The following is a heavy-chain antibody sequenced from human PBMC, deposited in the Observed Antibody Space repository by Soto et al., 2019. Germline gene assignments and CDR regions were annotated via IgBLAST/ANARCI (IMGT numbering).Heavy chain of an antibody. J-gene: IGHJ4*02. V-gene: IGHV3-30-3*01. CDR2: ISYDGSNK. D-gene: IGHD6-6*01. CDR1: GFTFSSYA. Sequence: PVGSLRLSCAASGFTFSSYAMHWVRQAPGKGLEWVAVISYDGSNKYYADSVKGRFTISRDNSKNTLYLQMNSLRAEDTAVYYCARDSRLRGIAARLHYWGQGTLVTVSS. CDR3: ARDSRLRGIAARLHY.